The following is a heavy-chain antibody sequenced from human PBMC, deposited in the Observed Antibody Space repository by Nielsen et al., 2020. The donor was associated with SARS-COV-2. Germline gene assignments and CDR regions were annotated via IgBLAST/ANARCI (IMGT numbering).Heavy chain of an antibody. CDR3: ARSSGSAFDI. D-gene: IGHD6-19*01. J-gene: IGHJ3*02. CDR2: ISYDGSNK. CDR1: GFTFSSYA. V-gene: IGHV3-30*04. Sequence: GESLKISCAASGFTFSSYAMYWVRQAPGKGLEWVAVISYDGSNKYYADSVKGRFTISRDNSKNTLYLQMNSLRAEDTAVYYCARSSGSAFDIWGQGTMVTVSS.